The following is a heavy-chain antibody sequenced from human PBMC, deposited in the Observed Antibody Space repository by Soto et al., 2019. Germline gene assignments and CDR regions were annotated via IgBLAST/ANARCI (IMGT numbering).Heavy chain of an antibody. CDR2: IIPIFGTA. J-gene: IGHJ4*02. Sequence: SVKVSCKASGGTFNNYAISWVRQAPGRGLELMGGIIPIFGTANYAQKFQGRLTITADESTGTAYMELSSLRSEDTAVYYCARDAHYGGGYDYWGQGTLVTVSS. V-gene: IGHV1-69*13. CDR3: ARDAHYGGGYDY. D-gene: IGHD2-21*01. CDR1: GGTFNNYA.